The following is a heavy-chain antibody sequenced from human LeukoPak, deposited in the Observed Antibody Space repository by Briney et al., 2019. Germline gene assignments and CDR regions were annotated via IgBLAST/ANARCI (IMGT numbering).Heavy chain of an antibody. Sequence: PSETLSLTCTVSGGSISSSSYYWGWIRQPPGKGLEWIGSIYYSGSTYYNPSLKSRVTISVETSKNQFSLKLSSVTAADTAVYYCAEELLWLGSFDYWGQGTLVTVSS. D-gene: IGHD3-10*01. CDR1: GGSISSSSYY. CDR2: IYYSGST. CDR3: AEELLWLGSFDY. V-gene: IGHV4-39*07. J-gene: IGHJ4*02.